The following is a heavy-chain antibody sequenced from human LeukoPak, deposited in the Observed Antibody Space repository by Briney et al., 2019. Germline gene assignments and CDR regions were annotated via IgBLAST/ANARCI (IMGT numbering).Heavy chain of an antibody. Sequence: GGSLRLSCAASGFTFSSYWMSWVRQAPGKGLEWVANIKQDGSEKYYVDSVKGRFIISRDNAKNSLYLQMNSLRAEDTAVYYCARLGNDIVVVPAAYYFDYWGQGTLVTVSS. J-gene: IGHJ4*02. CDR1: GFTFSSYW. D-gene: IGHD2-2*01. CDR2: IKQDGSEK. CDR3: ARLGNDIVVVPAAYYFDY. V-gene: IGHV3-7*01.